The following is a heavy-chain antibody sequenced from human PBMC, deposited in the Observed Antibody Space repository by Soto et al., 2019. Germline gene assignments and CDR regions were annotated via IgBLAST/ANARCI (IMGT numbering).Heavy chain of an antibody. V-gene: IGHV1-18*01. D-gene: IGHD2-2*01. J-gene: IGHJ6*03. CDR1: GYTFTDYG. Sequence: ASVKVSCKPSGYTFTDYGINWVRQAPGQGLEWMGWINTYNDNTNYAQKFQGRVTITADESTSTAYMELSSLRSEDTAVYYCARVTRVVVPAAIGSYYMDVWGKGTTVTVSS. CDR2: INTYNDNT. CDR3: ARVTRVVVPAAIGSYYMDV.